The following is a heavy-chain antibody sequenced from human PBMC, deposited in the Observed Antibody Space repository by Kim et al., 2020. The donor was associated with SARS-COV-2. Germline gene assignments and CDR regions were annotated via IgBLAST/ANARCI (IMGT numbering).Heavy chain of an antibody. V-gene: IGHV3-48*04. D-gene: IGHD4-17*01. CDR2: ISSSSSTI. Sequence: GGSLRLSCAASGFTFSSYSMNWVRQAPGKGLEWVSYISSSSSTIYYADSVKGRFTISRDNAKNSLYLQMNSLRAEDTAVYYCARAKGLRPNWFDTWGQGTPVTVSS. CDR1: GFTFSSYS. J-gene: IGHJ5*02. CDR3: ARAKGLRPNWFDT.